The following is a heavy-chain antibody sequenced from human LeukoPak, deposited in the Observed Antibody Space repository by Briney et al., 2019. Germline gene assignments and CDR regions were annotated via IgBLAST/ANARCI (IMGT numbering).Heavy chain of an antibody. CDR1: GFNFNTYG. CDR3: AKDLPRPYYLDSTDYYLPGG. Sequence: PGGSLRLSCAASGFNFNTYGIHWVRQTPGKGLEWVALISYDGTKEWYADSVKGRFTISRDNSKNTLFLQMDSLRAEDTAVYYCAKDLPRPYYLDSTDYYLPGGWGQGTLVTVPS. CDR2: ISYDGTKE. V-gene: IGHV3-30*18. J-gene: IGHJ4*02. D-gene: IGHD3-22*01.